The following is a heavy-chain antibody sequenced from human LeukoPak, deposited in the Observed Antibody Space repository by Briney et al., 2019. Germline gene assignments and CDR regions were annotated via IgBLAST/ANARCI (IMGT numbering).Heavy chain of an antibody. V-gene: IGHV3-30*18. J-gene: IGHJ4*02. CDR1: GFTFISYG. CDR2: ISYDGSNK. Sequence: SCKASGFTFISYGMHWVRQAPGKGLEWVAVISYDGSNKYYADSVKGRFTISRDNSKNTLYLQMNSLRAEDTAVYYCAKDHEGAYDYWGQGTLVTVSS. CDR3: AKDHEGAYDY. D-gene: IGHD1-26*01.